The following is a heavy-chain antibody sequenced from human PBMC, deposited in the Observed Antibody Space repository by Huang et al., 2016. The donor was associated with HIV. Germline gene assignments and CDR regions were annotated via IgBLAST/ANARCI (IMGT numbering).Heavy chain of an antibody. D-gene: IGHD4-17*01. Sequence: QVHLVQSGAEVKKPGASVKVSCKASGYTFTNYDINWVRQAPGRGLEWMGGMNPNTGKTGFAQSVQGRVTMTRKTSITTAYMELTSLTSEDTAGYYCARSAYGDLDYWGLGTLVIVSS. V-gene: IGHV1-8*02. CDR2: MNPNTGKT. CDR3: ARSAYGDLDY. J-gene: IGHJ4*02. CDR1: GYTFTNYD.